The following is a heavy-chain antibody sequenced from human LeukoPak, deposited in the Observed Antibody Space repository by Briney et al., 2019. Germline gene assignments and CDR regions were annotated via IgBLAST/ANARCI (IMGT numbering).Heavy chain of an antibody. J-gene: IGHJ5*02. CDR1: GYTFTSYA. V-gene: IGHV1-3*03. CDR2: INAGNGNT. CDR3: ARAPLPLRYFDWLSTPHNWFDP. Sequence: ASVKVSCKASGYTFTSYAMHWVRQAPGQRLEWMGWINAGNGNTKYSQEFQGRVTITRDTSASTAYMELSSLRSEDMAVYYCARAPLPLRYFDWLSTPHNWFDPWGQGTLVTVSS. D-gene: IGHD3-9*01.